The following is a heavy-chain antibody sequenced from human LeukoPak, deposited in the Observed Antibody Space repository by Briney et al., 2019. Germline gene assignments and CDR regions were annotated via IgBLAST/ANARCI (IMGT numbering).Heavy chain of an antibody. Sequence: GGSLRLSCAASGFTFSDYYMSWIRQAPGKGLEWVSYISSSGSTIYYADSVKGRFTISGDNAKNSLFLQMNSLRAEDTAVYYCARAGSFSSSYGISWDYWGQGALVAVSS. CDR2: ISSSGSTI. CDR3: ARAGSFSSSYGISWDY. D-gene: IGHD2-15*01. V-gene: IGHV3-11*04. J-gene: IGHJ4*02. CDR1: GFTFSDYY.